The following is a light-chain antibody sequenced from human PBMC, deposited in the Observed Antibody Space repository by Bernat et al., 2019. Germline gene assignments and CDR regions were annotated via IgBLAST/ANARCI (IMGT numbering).Light chain of an antibody. CDR2: SNN. J-gene: IGLJ1*01. V-gene: IGLV1-44*01. CDR3: AAWDDSLNGHYV. Sequence: QSVLTQSPSASGTPGQRVTISCSGSSSNIGSNTVNWYQQLPGTGPKLLIYSNNQRPSGVPDRFSGSKSGTSASLAISGLQSEDEADYYCAAWDDSLNGHYVFGTGTKVTVL. CDR1: SSNIGSNT.